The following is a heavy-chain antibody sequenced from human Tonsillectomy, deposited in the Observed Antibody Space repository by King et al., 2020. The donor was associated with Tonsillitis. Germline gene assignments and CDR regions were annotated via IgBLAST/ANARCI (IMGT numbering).Heavy chain of an antibody. D-gene: IGHD3-10*01. CDR1: GYTFTGYY. CDR3: ARDRSYVSVSYWFDY. V-gene: IGHV1-2*02. Sequence: VQLVQYGAEVKKPGASVKVSCKASGYTFTGYYMHWVRHAPGQGLEWMGWINPNSGGTNYAQKFQGRVTMTRDTSISTAYMELSRLRSDDTAVYYCARDRSYVSVSYWFDYWGQGTLVTVSS. J-gene: IGHJ4*02. CDR2: INPNSGGT.